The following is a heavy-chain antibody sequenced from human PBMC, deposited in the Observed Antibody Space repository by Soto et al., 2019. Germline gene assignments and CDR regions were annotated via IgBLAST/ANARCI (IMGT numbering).Heavy chain of an antibody. V-gene: IGHV3-11*01. D-gene: IGHD3-9*01. Sequence: GGSLRLSCAASGFTFSDYYMSWIRQAPGKGLEWVSYISSSGSTIYYADSVKGRFTISRDNAKNSLYLQMNSLRAEDTAGYYCARGERPGDILTGYADVWGKGTTVTVSS. J-gene: IGHJ6*04. CDR3: ARGERPGDILTGYADV. CDR1: GFTFSDYY. CDR2: ISSSGSTI.